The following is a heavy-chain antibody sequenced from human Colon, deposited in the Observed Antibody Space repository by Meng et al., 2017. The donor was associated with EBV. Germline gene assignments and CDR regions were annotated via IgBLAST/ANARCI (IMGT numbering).Heavy chain of an antibody. CDR1: GDSVSSNSAA. J-gene: IGHJ4*02. V-gene: IGHV6-1*01. CDR2: TYCRSKWSN. D-gene: IGHD4-23*01. CDR3: AREVDYGGNSVSFDF. Sequence: QVQLQQSGPGRVKPSQTLSLTCAISGDSVSSNSAAWNWIRQSPSGGLEWLGRTYCRSKWSNDYAVSVKSRLTISPDTSKNQFSLHLASVNPEDTGVYYCAREVDYGGNSVSFDFWGQGTLVTVSS.